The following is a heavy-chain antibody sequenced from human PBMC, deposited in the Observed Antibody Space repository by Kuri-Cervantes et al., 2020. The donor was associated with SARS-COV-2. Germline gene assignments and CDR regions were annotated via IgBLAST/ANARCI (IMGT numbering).Heavy chain of an antibody. D-gene: IGHD2-15*01. J-gene: IGHJ6*02. Sequence: SQTLSLTCAVYGGSFSGYYWSWIRQPPGKGLEWIGEINHSGSTNYNPSLKSRVTISVDTSKNQFSLKLSSVTAEDTAVYYCARDLTLGYCSGGSCYYYYYGMDVWGQGTTVTVSS. CDR2: INHSGST. CDR1: GGSFSGYY. V-gene: IGHV4-34*01. CDR3: ARDLTLGYCSGGSCYYYYYGMDV.